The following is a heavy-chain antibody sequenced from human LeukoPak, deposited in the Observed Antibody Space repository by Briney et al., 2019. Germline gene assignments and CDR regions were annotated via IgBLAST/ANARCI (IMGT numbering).Heavy chain of an antibody. J-gene: IGHJ3*02. CDR2: VFYSGST. Sequence: ASETLSLTCTVSGGSISSYYWSWIRQPPGKGLEWIGYVFYSGSTNYNPSLKSRVTISLDTSTNQFSLKLSSVTAADTAVYYCARDLRIVGVYDAFDIWGQGTMVTVSS. CDR1: GGSISSYY. CDR3: ARDLRIVGVYDAFDI. D-gene: IGHD1-26*01. V-gene: IGHV4-59*01.